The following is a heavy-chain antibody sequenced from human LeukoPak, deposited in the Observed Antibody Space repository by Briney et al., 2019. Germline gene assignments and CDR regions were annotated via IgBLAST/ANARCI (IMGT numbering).Heavy chain of an antibody. Sequence: GGSLRLSCAASGFRFSDYHMSWIRQAPGKGLEWVSYISSSGTSIFYVDSVKGRFTISRDSAKNSLFLQMNSLRVEDTALYYCARRDGSSWYSAGGWFDPWGQGTLVTVSS. CDR3: ARRDGSSWYSAGGWFDP. CDR2: ISSSGTSI. V-gene: IGHV3-11*01. CDR1: GFRFSDYH. D-gene: IGHD6-13*01. J-gene: IGHJ5*02.